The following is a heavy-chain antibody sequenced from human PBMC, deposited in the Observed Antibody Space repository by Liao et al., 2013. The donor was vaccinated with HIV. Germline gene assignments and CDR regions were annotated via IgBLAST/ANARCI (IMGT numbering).Heavy chain of an antibody. CDR1: GGSISSGSYY. Sequence: QVQLQESGPGLVKPSQTLSLTCTVSGGSISSGSYYWSWIRQPAGKGLEWIGRIYTSGSTNYNPSLKSRVTISVDTSKNQFSLKLSSVTAADTAVYYCARGGYCSGGSCYYYYYMDVWGKGPRSPSP. V-gene: IGHV4-61*02. CDR2: IYTSGST. J-gene: IGHJ6*03. D-gene: IGHD2-15*01. CDR3: ARGGYCSGGSCYYYYYMDV.